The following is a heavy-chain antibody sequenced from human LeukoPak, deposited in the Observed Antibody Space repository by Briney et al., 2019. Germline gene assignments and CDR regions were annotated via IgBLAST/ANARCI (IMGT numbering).Heavy chain of an antibody. CDR2: IYYSGST. D-gene: IGHD2-15*01. CDR3: ARLGYCSGGSCYPEYYFGY. V-gene: IGHV4-59*08. CDR1: GGSISSYY. J-gene: IGHJ4*02. Sequence: SETLSLTCTVSGGSISSYYWSWIRQPPGKGLEWIGYIYYSGSTNYNPSLKSRVTISVDTSKNQFSLKLSSVTAADTAVYYCARLGYCSGGSCYPEYYFGYWGQGTLVTVSS.